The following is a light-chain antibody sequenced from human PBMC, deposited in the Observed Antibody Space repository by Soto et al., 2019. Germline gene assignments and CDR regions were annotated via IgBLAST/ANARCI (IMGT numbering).Light chain of an antibody. CDR2: GAS. J-gene: IGKJ5*01. CDR3: QQYNKWPLT. Sequence: EIVLTPSPGTLSLFPGERATVSCRASQSIRSNYVAWYQQKPGQGPRLLIYGASNRATGIPARFSGSGSGTDFTLTISSLQSEDFAVYYCQQYNKWPLTFGPGTRLEI. CDR1: QSIRSN. V-gene: IGKV3D-15*01.